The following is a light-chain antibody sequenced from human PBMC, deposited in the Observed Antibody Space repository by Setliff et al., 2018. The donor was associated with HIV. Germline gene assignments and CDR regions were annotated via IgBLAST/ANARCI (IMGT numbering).Light chain of an antibody. Sequence: QSVLTQPASVSGSPGQSITISCTGTSNDVGRYDLVSWYQQHPARAPKLIIYQATRRPSGVSNRFSGSKSGNVASLTISGLQAEDEADYYCCSNTGSNTSVFGTGTKVTV. CDR1: SNDVGRYDL. CDR2: QAT. CDR3: CSNTGSNTSV. J-gene: IGLJ1*01. V-gene: IGLV2-23*01.